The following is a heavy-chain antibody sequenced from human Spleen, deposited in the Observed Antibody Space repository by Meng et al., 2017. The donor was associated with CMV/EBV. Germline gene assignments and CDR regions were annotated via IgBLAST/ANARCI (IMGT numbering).Heavy chain of an antibody. Sequence: GGSLRFSCAASGFTFSNYWMHWVRQAPGKGLVWVSRINSDGSNTGYADSVKGRFTISRDNAQLHLQMNSLRAEDTAVYYCARGGGSYHDYWGQGTLVTVSS. V-gene: IGHV3-74*01. CDR1: GFTFSNYW. J-gene: IGHJ4*02. D-gene: IGHD1-26*01. CDR2: INSDGSNT. CDR3: ARGGGSYHDY.